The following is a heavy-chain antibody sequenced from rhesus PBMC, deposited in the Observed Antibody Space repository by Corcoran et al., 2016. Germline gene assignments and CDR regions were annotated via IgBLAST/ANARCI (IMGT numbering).Heavy chain of an antibody. D-gene: IGHD4-23*01. CDR3: ARCDSNRFDY. CDR1: GGSFSSYW. CDR2: INCNSGST. Sequence: QVQLQESGPGLVKPSETLSLTCAVSGGSFSSYWWSWIRQPPGKGLEWIGEINCNSGSTNYNPSLKSPVTISKDAAKNQFSLKLSSVTAADTAVYYCARCDSNRFDYWGQGVLVTVSS. V-gene: IGHV4-80*01. J-gene: IGHJ4*01.